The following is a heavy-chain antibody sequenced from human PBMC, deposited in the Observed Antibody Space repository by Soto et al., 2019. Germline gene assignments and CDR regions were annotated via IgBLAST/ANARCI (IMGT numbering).Heavy chain of an antibody. J-gene: IGHJ4*02. Sequence: ASVKVSCKASGGTFSTYGINWVRLAPGQGLEWMGWIIPKFGTTKNAQKFQGRVTLTADESTNTAYMELKYLRSEDTAVYYCARDGVGRSGYSGYDRGSDYWGQGTLVTVSS. CDR2: IIPKFGTT. CDR1: GGTFSTYG. D-gene: IGHD5-12*01. CDR3: ARDGVGRSGYSGYDRGSDY. V-gene: IGHV1-69*13.